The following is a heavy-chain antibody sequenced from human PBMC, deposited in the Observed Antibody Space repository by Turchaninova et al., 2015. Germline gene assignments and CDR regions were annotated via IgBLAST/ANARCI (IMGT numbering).Heavy chain of an antibody. CDR2: IYYSGST. V-gene: IGHV4-31*03. CDR3: ARSVGEYSYDPFFY. J-gene: IGHJ4*02. D-gene: IGHD5-18*01. CDR1: GGSISSGNYY. Sequence: QVQLQESGPGLVKPSQTLSLTCTVSGGSISSGNYYWNWIRPHPEKGLAWFGYIYYSGSTYYNPTFKSRLTISVDTSKNQFSLKLNSVTAADTAVYYCARSVGEYSYDPFFYWGQGTPVTVSS.